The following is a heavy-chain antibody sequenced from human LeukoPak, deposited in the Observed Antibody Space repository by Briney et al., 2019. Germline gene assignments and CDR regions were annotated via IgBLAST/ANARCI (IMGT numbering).Heavy chain of an antibody. Sequence: SETLSLICAVSGDSINSGSYYWGWIRQSPGKGLEWIGSFLYIASPYYSPSLKSRVTISVDTTNNQFSLSLSSLTAADTGLYYCVRHRRSGLRQPFDLWGQGTKVAVSS. V-gene: IGHV4-39*01. CDR2: FLYIASP. CDR1: GDSINSGSYY. D-gene: IGHD4-17*01. CDR3: VRHRRSGLRQPFDL. J-gene: IGHJ3*01.